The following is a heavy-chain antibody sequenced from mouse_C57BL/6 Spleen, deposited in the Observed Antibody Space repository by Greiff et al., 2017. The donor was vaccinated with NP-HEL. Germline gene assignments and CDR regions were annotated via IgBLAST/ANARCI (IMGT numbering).Heavy chain of an antibody. CDR1: GFTFSNYW. Sequence: DVMLVESGGGLVQPGGSMKLSCVASGFTFSNYWMNWVRQSPEKGLEWVAQIRLKSDNYATHYAESVKGRFTISRDDSKSSVYLQMNNLRAEDTGIYYCTGTYYSNYEGYAMDYWGQGTSVTVSS. CDR3: TGTYYSNYEGYAMDY. D-gene: IGHD2-5*01. CDR2: IRLKSDNYAT. V-gene: IGHV6-3*01. J-gene: IGHJ4*01.